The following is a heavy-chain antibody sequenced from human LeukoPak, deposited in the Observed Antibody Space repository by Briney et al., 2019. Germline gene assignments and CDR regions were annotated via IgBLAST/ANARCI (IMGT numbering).Heavy chain of an antibody. V-gene: IGHV3-20*04. D-gene: IGHD3-22*01. CDR1: GFTFDDYD. J-gene: IGHJ5*02. CDR3: ARDVDSSGWRSQKWFDP. Sequence: GGSLRLSCATSGFTFDDYDMSWVRQVTGKGLEWVPGINWNGGTTAYADSVKGRFTISRDNAKNSLYLQMNSLSAEDTALYYCARDVDSSGWRSQKWFDPWGQGTLVTVSS. CDR2: INWNGGTT.